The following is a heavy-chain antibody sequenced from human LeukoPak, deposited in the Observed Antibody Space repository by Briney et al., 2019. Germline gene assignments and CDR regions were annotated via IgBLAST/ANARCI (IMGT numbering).Heavy chain of an antibody. Sequence: GGSLRLSCTASGFTVSSNSMSWVRRAPGKGLEWVSFIYSDNTHYSDSVKGRFTISRDNSKNTLYLQMNSLRAEDTAVYYCARRAGAYSHPYDYWGQGTLVTVSS. CDR3: ARRAGAYSHPYDY. D-gene: IGHD4/OR15-4a*01. J-gene: IGHJ4*02. CDR2: IYSDNT. CDR1: GFTVSSNS. V-gene: IGHV3-53*01.